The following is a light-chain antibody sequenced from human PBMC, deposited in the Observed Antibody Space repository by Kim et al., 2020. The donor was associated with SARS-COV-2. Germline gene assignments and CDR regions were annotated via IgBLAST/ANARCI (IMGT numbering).Light chain of an antibody. CDR2: EAS. CDR1: RSISPY. CDR3: QQYYSYWT. J-gene: IGKJ1*01. Sequence: SASVGDRVTIPCRASRSISPYLAWYQQKPGRAPKLLISEASNLQSGVPPRFSGSGSGTEFTLTINSLQPEDFATYYCQQYYSYWTFGQGTKVDIK. V-gene: IGKV1-5*01.